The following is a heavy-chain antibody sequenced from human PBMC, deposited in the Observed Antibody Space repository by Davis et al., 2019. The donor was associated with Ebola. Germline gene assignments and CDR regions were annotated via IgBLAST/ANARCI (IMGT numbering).Heavy chain of an antibody. D-gene: IGHD6-19*01. Sequence: GGSLTLSCAASGLSFNYYAMTWVRQVQGKGLEWVPAIIGSGGRTYYADSVTGRFTISRDNSKNTLYLQMNSLRAGDTAVYYCAKKGNSGRIDYGGQGTLVTVSS. CDR2: IIGSGGRT. CDR1: GLSFNYYA. CDR3: AKKGNSGRIDY. J-gene: IGHJ4*02. V-gene: IGHV3-23*01.